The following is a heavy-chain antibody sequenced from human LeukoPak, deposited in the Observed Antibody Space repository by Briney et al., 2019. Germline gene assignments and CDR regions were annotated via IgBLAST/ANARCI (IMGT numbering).Heavy chain of an antibody. Sequence: AGGSLRLSCAASGFTFSSYGMHWVRQAPGKGLEWVAVISYDGSNKYYADSVKGRFTISRGNSNNTVYLQMNNLRPEDTAVFYCARGQGYESYYYMDVWGKGTTVSVSS. D-gene: IGHD2-2*01. CDR1: GFTFSSYG. CDR3: ARGQGYESYYYMDV. CDR2: ISYDGSNK. V-gene: IGHV3-30*03. J-gene: IGHJ6*03.